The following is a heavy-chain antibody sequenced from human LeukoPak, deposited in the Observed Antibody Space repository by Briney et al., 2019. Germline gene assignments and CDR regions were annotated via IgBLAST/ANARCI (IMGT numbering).Heavy chain of an antibody. CDR1: GYTFTSYD. Sequence: ASVKVSCKASGYTFTSYDINWVRQAPGQGLEWMGGIIPIFGTANYAQKFQGRVTITADESASTAYMELGSLRSEDTAVYYCARDGRRTIVVVPAALDYWGQGTLVTVSS. D-gene: IGHD2-2*01. J-gene: IGHJ4*02. CDR3: ARDGRRTIVVVPAALDY. V-gene: IGHV1-69*13. CDR2: IIPIFGTA.